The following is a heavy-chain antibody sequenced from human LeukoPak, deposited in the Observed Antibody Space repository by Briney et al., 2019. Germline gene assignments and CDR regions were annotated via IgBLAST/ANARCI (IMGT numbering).Heavy chain of an antibody. CDR3: ARQIHDYGDYFDY. CDR1: GYSISSGYY. CDR2: IYHSGST. J-gene: IGHJ4*02. V-gene: IGHV4-38-2*01. D-gene: IGHD4-17*01. Sequence: KPSETLSLTCAVSGYSISSGYYWGWIRQPPGKGLEWIGSIYHSGSTYYNPSLKSRVTISVDTSKNQFSLKLSSVTAADTDVYYCARQIHDYGDYFDYWGQGTLVTVSS.